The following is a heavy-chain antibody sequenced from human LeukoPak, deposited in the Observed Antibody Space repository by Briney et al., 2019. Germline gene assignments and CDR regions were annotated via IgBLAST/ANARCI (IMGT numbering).Heavy chain of an antibody. J-gene: IGHJ4*02. V-gene: IGHV3-23*01. CDR3: AVLSGYSYGYSY. Sequence: PGGSLRLSCADSGFTFSRYWMHWVRQTPGKGLVWVSAISGSGGSTYYADSVKGRFTISRDNSKNTLYLQMNSLRAEDTAVYYCAVLSGYSYGYSYWGQGTLVTVSS. CDR2: ISGSGGST. CDR1: GFTFSRYW. D-gene: IGHD5-18*01.